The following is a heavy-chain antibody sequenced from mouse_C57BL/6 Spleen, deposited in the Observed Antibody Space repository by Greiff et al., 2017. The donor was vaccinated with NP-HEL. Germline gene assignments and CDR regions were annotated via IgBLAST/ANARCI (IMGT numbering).Heavy chain of an antibody. J-gene: IGHJ3*01. V-gene: IGHV1-82*01. D-gene: IGHD2-1*01. Sequence: VQLQQSGPELVKPGASVKISCKASGYAFSSSWMNWVKQRPGKGLEWIGRIYPGDGDTNYNGTFKGKATLTAAKSSSTAYMQLSSLTSEDSAVYFCEKDYYGNYGWFAYWGQGTLVTVSA. CDR3: EKDYYGNYGWFAY. CDR2: IYPGDGDT. CDR1: GYAFSSSW.